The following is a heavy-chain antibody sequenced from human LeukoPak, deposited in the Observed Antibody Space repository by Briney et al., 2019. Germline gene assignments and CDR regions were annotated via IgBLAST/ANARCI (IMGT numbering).Heavy chain of an antibody. CDR1: GGTFTNYA. CDR2: IIPIFGTA. Sequence: SVKVSCEASGGTFTNYAINWVRQAPGQGLEWMGGIIPIFGTANYAQKFQGRVTITTDESTSTAYMELSSLRSEDTAVYYCARDMNNGGSWPPFDYWGQGTLVTVSS. D-gene: IGHD6-13*01. J-gene: IGHJ4*02. V-gene: IGHV1-69*05. CDR3: ARDMNNGGSWPPFDY.